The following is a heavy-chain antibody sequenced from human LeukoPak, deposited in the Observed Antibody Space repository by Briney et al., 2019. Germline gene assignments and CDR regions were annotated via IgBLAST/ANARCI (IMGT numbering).Heavy chain of an antibody. CDR2: IYSGGST. Sequence: GGSLRLSCAASGFTVSSNYMSWVRQAPGKGLEWVSVIYSGGSTYYADSVKGRFTISRDNSKNTLYLQMNSLRAEDTAVYYCARGLNPYDFWSGFYFDYWGQGTLVTVSS. V-gene: IGHV3-66*02. CDR1: GFTVSSNY. D-gene: IGHD3-3*01. CDR3: ARGLNPYDFWSGFYFDY. J-gene: IGHJ4*02.